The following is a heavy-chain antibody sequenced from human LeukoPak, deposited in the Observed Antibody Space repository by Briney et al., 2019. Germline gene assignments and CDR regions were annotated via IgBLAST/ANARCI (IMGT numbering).Heavy chain of an antibody. D-gene: IGHD5-12*01. Sequence: PGGSLRLCCAASGFTLSNYEINWVRQATGKGLEWLSYIDSSGGSKFYADSVTGRFTVSRDNAKNSLYLQLNSLRVEDTALYYCARETPTIKGDAFDIWGRGTMVTVSS. CDR3: ARETPTIKGDAFDI. CDR2: IDSSGGSK. J-gene: IGHJ3*02. V-gene: IGHV3-48*03. CDR1: GFTLSNYE.